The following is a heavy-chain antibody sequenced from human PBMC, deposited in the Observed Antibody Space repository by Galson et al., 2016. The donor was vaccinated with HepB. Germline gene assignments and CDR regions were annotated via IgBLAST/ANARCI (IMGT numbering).Heavy chain of an antibody. CDR1: GGSISSYY. D-gene: IGHD3-10*01. CDR3: ARSFGSGSYSAPYYYFAMDV. Sequence: SETLSLTCTVSGGSISSYYWSWIRQPPGKGLEWIGNVYYSGSTNYNPSLKSRLPIVVDTSKNQISLRLSSVTAADTAVYYCARSFGSGSYSAPYYYFAMDVWGQGTTVTVSS. CDR2: VYYSGST. V-gene: IGHV4-59*01. J-gene: IGHJ6*02.